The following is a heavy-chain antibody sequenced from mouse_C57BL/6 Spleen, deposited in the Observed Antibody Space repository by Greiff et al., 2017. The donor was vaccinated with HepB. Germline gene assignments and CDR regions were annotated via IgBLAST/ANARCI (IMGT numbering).Heavy chain of an antibody. CDR1: GFTFSDAW. Sequence: EVKLMESGGGLVQPGGSMKLSCAASGFTFSDAWMDWVRQSPEKGLEWVAEIRNKANNHATYYAESVKGRFTISRDDSKSSVYLQMNSLRAEDTGIYYCTRSFGSLYYGSSYLYFDVWGTGTTVTVSS. V-gene: IGHV6-6*01. CDR2: IRNKANNHAT. CDR3: TRSFGSLYYGSSYLYFDV. J-gene: IGHJ1*03. D-gene: IGHD1-1*01.